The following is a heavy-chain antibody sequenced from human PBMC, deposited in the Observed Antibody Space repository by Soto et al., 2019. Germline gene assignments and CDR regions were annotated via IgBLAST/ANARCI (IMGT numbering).Heavy chain of an antibody. CDR2: IYYSGST. CDR1: GGSISSYY. D-gene: IGHD2-2*01. J-gene: IGHJ4*02. V-gene: IGHV4-59*01. CDR3: ARVQSGYCSSTSCYELDY. Sequence: PSETLSLTCSVSGGSISSYYGSWLRQPTGKGLDWIGYIYYSGSTTYNPSLKILVTISVDTSKHQFSLKLSSVTASDTAVYYCARVQSGYCSSTSCYELDYGGQGALVTVSS.